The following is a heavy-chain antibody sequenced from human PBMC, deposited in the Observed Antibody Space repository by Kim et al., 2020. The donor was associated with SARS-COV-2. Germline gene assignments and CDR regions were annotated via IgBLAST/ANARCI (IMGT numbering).Heavy chain of an antibody. CDR3: ARGARPETAMVLDY. V-gene: IGHV3-48*03. D-gene: IGHD5-18*01. J-gene: IGHJ4*02. Sequence: YADSVKGRFTISRDNTKNSLYLQLNSLRAEDTAVYYCARGARPETAMVLDYWGQGTLVTVSS.